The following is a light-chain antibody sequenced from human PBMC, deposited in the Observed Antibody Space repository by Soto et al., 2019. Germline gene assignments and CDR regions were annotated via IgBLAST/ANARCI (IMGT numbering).Light chain of an antibody. CDR1: QSVSDY. Sequence: EIVLTQSPATLSLSPGERATLSCRASQSVSDYLAWYQQKPGQAPRLLIYDAFHRATGIPARFSGSGSGTDFTLTISSLEPEDFAVYYCQQRGSWPPITFGQGTRLEIK. V-gene: IGKV3-11*01. J-gene: IGKJ5*01. CDR2: DAF. CDR3: QQRGSWPPIT.